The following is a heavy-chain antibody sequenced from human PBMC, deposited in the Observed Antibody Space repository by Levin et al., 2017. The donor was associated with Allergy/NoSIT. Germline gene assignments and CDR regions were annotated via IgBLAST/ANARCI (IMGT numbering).Heavy chain of an antibody. CDR3: ARDIGTTNYYFDY. CDR2: IWYDGSNK. V-gene: IGHV3-33*01. CDR1: GFTFSSYG. J-gene: IGHJ4*02. D-gene: IGHD1-14*01. Sequence: GGSLRLSCAASGFTFSSYGMHWVRQAPGKGLEWVALIWYDGSNKYYADSVKGRFTISRDDSKNTLYLQMNSLRAEDTAVYYCARDIGTTNYYFDYWGQGTLVTVSS.